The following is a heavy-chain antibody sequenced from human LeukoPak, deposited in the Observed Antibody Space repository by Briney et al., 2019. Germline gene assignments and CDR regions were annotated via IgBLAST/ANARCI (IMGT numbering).Heavy chain of an antibody. CDR1: GFTFSSYW. CDR3: AKDRSWNNILTGYYMYDSDY. V-gene: IGHV3-7*03. CDR2: IKQDGGEK. Sequence: GGSLRLSCAASGFTFSSYWMSWVRQAPGKGLEWVANIKQDGGEKYYVDSVKGRFTISRDNSKNTLYLQMNSLIAEDTAVYYCAKDRSWNNILTGYYMYDSDYWGQGTLVTISS. J-gene: IGHJ4*02. D-gene: IGHD3-9*01.